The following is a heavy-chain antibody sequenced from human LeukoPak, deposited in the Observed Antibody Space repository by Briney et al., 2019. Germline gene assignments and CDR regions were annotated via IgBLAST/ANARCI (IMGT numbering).Heavy chain of an antibody. CDR2: ISYDGSNK. V-gene: IGHV3-30*01. D-gene: IGHD2-2*01. CDR1: GFTFSSYA. Sequence: PGRSLRLSCAASGFTFSSYAMHWVHQAPGKGLEWVAVISYDGSNKYYADSVKGRFTISRDNSKNTLYLQMNSLRAEDTAVYYCARDQYCSSTSCYPSDYWGQGTLVTVSS. CDR3: ARDQYCSSTSCYPSDY. J-gene: IGHJ4*02.